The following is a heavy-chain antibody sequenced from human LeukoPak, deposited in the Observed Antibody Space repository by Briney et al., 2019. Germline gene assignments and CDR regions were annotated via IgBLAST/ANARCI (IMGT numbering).Heavy chain of an antibody. CDR3: ARGYGGNSPYYFDS. D-gene: IGHD4-23*01. CDR1: GGSINSYY. CDR2: IYYSGSS. Sequence: SETLSLTCTVSGGSINSYYWSWIRQPPGKGLEWIGYIYYSGSSNYDSSLKSRVTISVDTSKNHFSLNLRSVTAADTAVYYCARGYGGNSPYYFDSWGQGTLVAVSS. V-gene: IGHV4-59*08. J-gene: IGHJ4*02.